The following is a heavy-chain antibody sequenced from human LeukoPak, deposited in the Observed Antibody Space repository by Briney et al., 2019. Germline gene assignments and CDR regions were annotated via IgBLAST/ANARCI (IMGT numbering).Heavy chain of an antibody. V-gene: IGHV3-23*01. D-gene: IGHD2-15*01. CDR2: ISSSGGST. CDR3: AKASLGYGAFDI. Sequence: GGSLRLSCAASGFTFSSYAMSWVRQAPGKGLEWVSAISSSGGSTYYADSVKGRFSISRDNSKNTLYLQMNSLRAEDTAVYYCAKASLGYGAFDIWGQGTMVTVSS. CDR1: GFTFSSYA. J-gene: IGHJ3*02.